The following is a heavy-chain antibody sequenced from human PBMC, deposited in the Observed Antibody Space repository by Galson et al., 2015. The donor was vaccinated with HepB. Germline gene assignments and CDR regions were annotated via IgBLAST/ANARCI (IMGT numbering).Heavy chain of an antibody. Sequence: SLILSCAASGFTVNSKHMTWVRQAPGKGLEWVSAIHIDGRTYFADSVRGRFTISRDNSRNTLYLQMNSLRADDTAVYYCARGGGHDAFDIWGQGTMVTVSS. V-gene: IGHV3-53*01. J-gene: IGHJ3*02. CDR1: GFTVNSKH. CDR2: IHIDGRT. D-gene: IGHD1-26*01. CDR3: ARGGGHDAFDI.